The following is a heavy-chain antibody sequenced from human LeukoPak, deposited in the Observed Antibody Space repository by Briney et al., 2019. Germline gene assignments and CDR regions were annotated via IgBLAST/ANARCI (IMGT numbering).Heavy chain of an antibody. CDR1: GGSISSSTDY. D-gene: IGHD3-16*01. Sequence: SETLSLTCTVSGGSISSSTDYWGWIRQPPGKGLEWIGAIYYTGATYYNPSLRSRVTVSVDTSKNHFSLNLRSVTAADTALYYCASVPRQASIGGLDYWGQGTLVTVSS. J-gene: IGHJ4*02. V-gene: IGHV4-39*02. CDR3: ASVPRQASIGGLDY. CDR2: IYYTGAT.